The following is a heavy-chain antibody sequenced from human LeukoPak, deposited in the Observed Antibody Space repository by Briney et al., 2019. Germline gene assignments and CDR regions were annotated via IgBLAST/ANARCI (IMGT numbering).Heavy chain of an antibody. CDR1: GGSFSGYY. CDR2: INHSGST. J-gene: IGHJ6*02. Sequence: SETLSLTCAVYGGSFSGYYWSWLRQPPGKGLEWIGEINHSGSTNYNPSLKSRVTISVDTSKNQFSLKLSSVTAADTAVYYCARVGVTEPDYYGMDVWGQGTTVTVSS. CDR3: ARVGVTEPDYYGMDV. D-gene: IGHD1-14*01. V-gene: IGHV4-34*01.